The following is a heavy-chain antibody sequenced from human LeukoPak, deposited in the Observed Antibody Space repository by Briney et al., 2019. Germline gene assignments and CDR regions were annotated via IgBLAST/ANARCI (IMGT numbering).Heavy chain of an antibody. Sequence: SETLSLTCTVSGDSISTSNSYWSWIRQPPGKGLEWIGYIYYSGSTNYNPSLKSRVTISVDTSKNQFSLKLSSVTAADTAVYYCAREAVAGTGHWFDPWGQGTLVTVSS. CDR1: GDSISTSNSY. CDR3: AREAVAGTGHWFDP. J-gene: IGHJ5*02. CDR2: IYYSGST. V-gene: IGHV4-61*01. D-gene: IGHD6-19*01.